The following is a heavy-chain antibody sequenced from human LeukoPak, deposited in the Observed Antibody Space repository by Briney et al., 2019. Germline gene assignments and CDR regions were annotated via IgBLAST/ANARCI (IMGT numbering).Heavy chain of an antibody. J-gene: IGHJ3*02. V-gene: IGHV4-38-2*01. Sequence: GSLRLSCAASGFTFSSYAMNWIRQPPGKGLEWIGSIYYSGSTYYNPSLKSRVTISVDTSKNQFSLKLSSVTAADTAVYYCARRRDGYNSHAFDIWGQGTMVTVSS. D-gene: IGHD5-24*01. CDR1: GFTFSSYA. CDR3: ARRRDGYNSHAFDI. CDR2: IYYSGST.